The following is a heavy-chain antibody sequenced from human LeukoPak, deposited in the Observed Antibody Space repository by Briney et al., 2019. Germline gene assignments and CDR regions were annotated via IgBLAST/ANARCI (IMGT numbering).Heavy chain of an antibody. CDR3: ARDRLTAMVRGSFDY. CDR2: VSAYNGDT. CDR1: GYTFISYG. J-gene: IGHJ4*02. D-gene: IGHD5-18*01. Sequence: GASVKVSCKASGYTFISYGISWVRQAPGQGLEWMGGVSAYNGDTNYAQKFQGRVTMTTDTSTSTAYMELRSLRSDDTAVYYCARDRLTAMVRGSFDYWGQGTLVIVSS. V-gene: IGHV1-18*01.